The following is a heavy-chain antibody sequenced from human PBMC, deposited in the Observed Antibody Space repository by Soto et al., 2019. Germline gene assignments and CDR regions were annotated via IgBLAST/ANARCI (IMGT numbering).Heavy chain of an antibody. Sequence: SETLSLTCTVSGGSVSSESHYWSWIRQTPGKGLEWIGYIYYTGSTNYNPSLKGRVTMSVDTSRDQVSLTLRSVTAADTAVYYCARVAFSYFGMDVWGPGTTVTVSS. CDR3: ARVAFSYFGMDV. J-gene: IGHJ6*02. CDR1: GGSVSSESHY. D-gene: IGHD3-3*02. CDR2: IYYTGST. V-gene: IGHV4-61*01.